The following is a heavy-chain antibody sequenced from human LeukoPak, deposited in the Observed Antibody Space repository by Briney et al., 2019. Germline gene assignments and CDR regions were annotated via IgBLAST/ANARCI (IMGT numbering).Heavy chain of an antibody. V-gene: IGHV1-18*01. J-gene: IGHJ3*02. D-gene: IGHD3-10*01. CDR2: ISAYNGNT. CDR1: GYTFTSYG. Sequence: ASVKVSCKASGYTFTSYGISWVRQAPGQGLEWMGWISAYNGNTSYAQKLQGRVTMTTDTSTSTAYMEMRSLRSDDTAVYYCARFGFGELFNAFDIWGQGTMVTVSS. CDR3: ARFGFGELFNAFDI.